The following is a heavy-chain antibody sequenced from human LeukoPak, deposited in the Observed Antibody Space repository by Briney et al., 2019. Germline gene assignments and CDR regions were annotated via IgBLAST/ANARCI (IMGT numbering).Heavy chain of an antibody. CDR1: GFTFSSYG. J-gene: IGHJ4*02. D-gene: IGHD4-11*01. V-gene: IGHV3-30*02. CDR2: IRYDGSNK. Sequence: GGSLRLSCAASGFTFSSYGMHWLRQAPGKGLEWVAFIRYDGSNKYYADSVKGRFTISRDNSKNTLYLQTNSLRGEDTAVYYCVRDLDTVTTAFFVYWGQGTLVTVSS. CDR3: VRDLDTVTTAFFVY.